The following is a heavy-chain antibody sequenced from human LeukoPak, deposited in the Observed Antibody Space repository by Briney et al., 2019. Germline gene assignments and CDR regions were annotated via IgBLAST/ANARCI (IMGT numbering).Heavy chain of an antibody. CDR2: ISYDGNDK. CDR1: GFTFSSYG. Sequence: GGSLRLSCAASGFTFSSYGMHWVRQAPGKGLEWVAVISYDGNDKYYADSVRGRFTISRDNSKNTLYLQMDSLRTEDTAVYYCAKEYYGSGRLSAVDCWGQGTLVTVSS. V-gene: IGHV3-30*18. CDR3: AKEYYGSGRLSAVDC. D-gene: IGHD3-10*01. J-gene: IGHJ4*02.